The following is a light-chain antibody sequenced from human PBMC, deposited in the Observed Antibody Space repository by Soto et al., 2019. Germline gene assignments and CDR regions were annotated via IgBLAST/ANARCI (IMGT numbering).Light chain of an antibody. Sequence: DILLTQSPSRLSSSILDGVTITCRTSQTINNWFAWYQQKPGKAPKLLIHKTSILESGVPSRFSGNGSGTEFTLTISSLQPDDVATYYCQQYKTTFGPGT. CDR3: QQYKTT. CDR2: KTS. J-gene: IGKJ3*01. CDR1: QTINNW. V-gene: IGKV1-5*03.